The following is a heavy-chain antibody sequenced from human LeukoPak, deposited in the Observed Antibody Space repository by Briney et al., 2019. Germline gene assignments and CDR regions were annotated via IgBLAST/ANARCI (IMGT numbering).Heavy chain of an antibody. D-gene: IGHD3-22*01. J-gene: IGHJ3*02. CDR2: IYSGGST. CDR3: ARARPYYYDSSGYSETYAFDI. CDR1: GFTVSSNY. Sequence: GGSLRLSCAASGFTVSSNYMSWVRQAPGKGLEWVSVIYSGGSTYYADSVKGRFTISRDNSKNTLYLLMNSLRAEDTAVYYCARARPYYYDSSGYSETYAFDIWGQGTMVTVSS. V-gene: IGHV3-66*02.